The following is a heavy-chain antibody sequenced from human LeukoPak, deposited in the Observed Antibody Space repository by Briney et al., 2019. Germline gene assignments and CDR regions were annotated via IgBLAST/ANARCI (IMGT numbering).Heavy chain of an antibody. Sequence: SETLSLACTVSGGSISTYYWSWIRQAAGKGLEWIGRIYVDGSTNYNPSLKSRVTMSVDTSKNQFSLNLSSVTAADTAVYYCAREDRASGRGLDPWGQGTLVTVSS. CDR1: GGSISTYY. V-gene: IGHV4-4*07. J-gene: IGHJ5*02. CDR2: IYVDGST. D-gene: IGHD3-10*01. CDR3: AREDRASGRGLDP.